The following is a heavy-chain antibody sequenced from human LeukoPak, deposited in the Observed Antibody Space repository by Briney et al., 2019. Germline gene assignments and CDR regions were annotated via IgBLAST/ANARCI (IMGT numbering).Heavy chain of an antibody. D-gene: IGHD2-15*01. CDR3: ARAMDIVVVVAATPPAFDI. J-gene: IGHJ3*02. CDR2: INHSGST. CDR1: GGSFSGYY. Sequence: SETLSLTCAVYGGSFSGYYWSWIRQPPGKGLEWIGEINHSGSTNYNPSLKSRVTISVDTSKDQFFLKLSSVTAADTAVYYCARAMDIVVVVAATPPAFDIWGQGTMVTVSS. V-gene: IGHV4-34*01.